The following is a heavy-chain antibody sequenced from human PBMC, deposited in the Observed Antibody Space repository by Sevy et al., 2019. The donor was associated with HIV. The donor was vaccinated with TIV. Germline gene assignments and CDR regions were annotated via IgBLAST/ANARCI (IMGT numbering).Heavy chain of an antibody. D-gene: IGHD3-3*01. CDR1: GNTFTVYF. V-gene: IGHV1-2*02. CDR3: GRGVTIFGVDYYFQH. J-gene: IGHJ1*01. Sequence: ASVKVSCKASGNTFTVYFVYWVRQAPGQGLEWMGWINPKSGDTNYAQNFQGRVTMTSEASISTAYMELSSLTYEDTAVYYCGRGVTIFGVDYYFQHWCQGALFTVSS. CDR2: INPKSGDT.